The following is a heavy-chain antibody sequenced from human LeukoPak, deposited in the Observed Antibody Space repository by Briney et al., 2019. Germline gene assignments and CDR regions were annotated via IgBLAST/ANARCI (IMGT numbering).Heavy chain of an antibody. V-gene: IGHV1-18*01. Sequence: ASVKVSCTASGYTFTSYGISGVRQAPGQGLEWMGWISAYNGNTNYAQKLQGRVTMTTDTSTSTAYMELRSLRSDDTAVYYCARDYYDSSGYYSNWFDPWGQGTLVTVSS. CDR3: ARDYYDSSGYYSNWFDP. CDR2: ISAYNGNT. CDR1: GYTFTSYG. D-gene: IGHD3-22*01. J-gene: IGHJ5*02.